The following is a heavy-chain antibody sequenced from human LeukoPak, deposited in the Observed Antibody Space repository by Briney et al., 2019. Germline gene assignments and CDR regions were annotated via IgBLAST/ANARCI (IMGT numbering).Heavy chain of an antibody. CDR2: ISGSGGST. V-gene: IGHV3-23*01. CDR1: GFTFSSYT. D-gene: IGHD3-10*01. CDR3: AKKEGSGSYRPFDY. Sequence: GGSLRLSCAASGFTFSSYTMSWVRQAPGKGLEWVSAISGSGGSTYYADSVKGRFTISRDNSKNTLYLQMNSLRAEDTAVYYCAKKEGSGSYRPFDYWGQGTLVTVSS. J-gene: IGHJ4*02.